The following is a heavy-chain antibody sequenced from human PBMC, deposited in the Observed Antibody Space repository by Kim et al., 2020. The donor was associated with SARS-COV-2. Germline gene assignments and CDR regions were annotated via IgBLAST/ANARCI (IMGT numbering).Heavy chain of an antibody. J-gene: IGHJ5*02. D-gene: IGHD3-10*01. CDR3: ARGGHGELLSNWFDP. CDR1: GGSISSGGYY. CDR2: IYYSGST. V-gene: IGHV4-31*03. Sequence: SETLSLTCTVSGGSISSGGYYWSWIRQHPGKGLEWIGYIYYSGSTYYNPSLKSRVTISVDTSKNQFSLKLSSVTAADTAVYYCARGGHGELLSNWFDPWGQGTLVTVSS.